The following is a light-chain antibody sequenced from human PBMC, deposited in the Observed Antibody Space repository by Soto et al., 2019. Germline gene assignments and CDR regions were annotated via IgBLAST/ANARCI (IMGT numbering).Light chain of an antibody. CDR3: QQYDNSPFT. V-gene: IGKV3-20*01. J-gene: IGKJ3*01. Sequence: EVVLTQSPGTLSLSPGESATLSCRASQSVSGMYLAWYQQKPGQAPRLLIYGTSNRATGIPDRFSGSGSGTDFARTIRRLEPEDFAMCFCQQYDNSPFTFGPGTNVDI. CDR2: GTS. CDR1: QSVSGMY.